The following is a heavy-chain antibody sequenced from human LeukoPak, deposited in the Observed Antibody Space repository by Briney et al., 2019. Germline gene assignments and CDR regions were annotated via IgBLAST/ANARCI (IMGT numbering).Heavy chain of an antibody. J-gene: IGHJ4*02. D-gene: IGHD6-13*01. V-gene: IGHV3-48*02. Sequence: PGGSLRLSCAVSGFTFSSCSMNWVRQAPGKGLEWVSYISSSSSTIYCADSVKGRFTISRDNAKNSLYLQMNSLRDEDSAVYYCARDPHIAAAGTIFDYWGQGTLVTVSS. CDR2: ISSSSSTI. CDR3: ARDPHIAAAGTIFDY. CDR1: GFTFSSCS.